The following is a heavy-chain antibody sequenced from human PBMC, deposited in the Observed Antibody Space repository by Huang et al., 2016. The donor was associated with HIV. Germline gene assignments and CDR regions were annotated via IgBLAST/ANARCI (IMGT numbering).Heavy chain of an antibody. CDR1: GFLFSNYG. D-gene: IGHD6-19*01. V-gene: IGHV3-30*03. J-gene: IGHJ1*01. CDR2: ISYDGSNK. CDR3: ALKGDSSGWEYFRH. Sequence: QVQLVESGGGVVQPGRSLRLACGASGFLFSNYGMHWVRQAPGKGLEWVALISYDGSNKYYTDSVKGRFSISRDNSKNTLYLQMNSLRAEDTAVYYCALKGDSSGWEYFRHWGQGTLVTVSS.